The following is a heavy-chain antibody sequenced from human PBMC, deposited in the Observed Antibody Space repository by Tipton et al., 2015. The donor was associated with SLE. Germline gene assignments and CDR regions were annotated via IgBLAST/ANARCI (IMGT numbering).Heavy chain of an antibody. Sequence: LRLSCVVSGFTFNSYAMSWIRQPPGKGLEWVGELNHSGGTNSNPSLKSRVTISGDTSKNQFSLNLSSVTAADTAVYYCVRGLGSPFDYWGQGTLVTVSS. CDR3: VRGLGSPFDY. V-gene: IGHV4-34*01. D-gene: IGHD3-16*01. CDR2: LNHSGGT. CDR1: GFTFNSYA. J-gene: IGHJ4*01.